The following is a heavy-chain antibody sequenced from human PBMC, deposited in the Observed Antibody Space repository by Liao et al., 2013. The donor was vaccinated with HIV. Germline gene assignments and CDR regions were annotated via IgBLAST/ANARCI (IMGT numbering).Heavy chain of an antibody. CDR3: ARVGTMVRGVVVGTDAFDI. D-gene: IGHD3-10*01. CDR2: VYYSGST. V-gene: IGHV4-30-4*08. CDR1: GGSISSGDYY. J-gene: IGHJ3*02. Sequence: QLQLQESGPGLVKPSETLSLTCTVSGGSISSGDYYWSWIRQPPGKGLEWIGYVYYSGSTYYNPSLKSRVTISVDTSKNQFSLKLSSVTAADTAVYSCARVGTMVRGVVVGTDAFDIVGPKGQWSPSL.